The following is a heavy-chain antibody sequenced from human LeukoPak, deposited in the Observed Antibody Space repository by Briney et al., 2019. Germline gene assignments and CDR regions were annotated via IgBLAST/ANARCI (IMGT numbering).Heavy chain of an antibody. CDR1: GFTFSDYY. Sequence: PGGSLRLSCAASGFTFSDYYMSWIRQAPGKGLEWVSYISSSGSTIYYADPVKGRFTISRDNAKNSLYLQMNSLRAEDTAVYYCARVSEMATGYYYYYYMDVWGKGTTVTVSS. D-gene: IGHD5-24*01. V-gene: IGHV3-11*01. J-gene: IGHJ6*03. CDR3: ARVSEMATGYYYYYYMDV. CDR2: ISSSGSTI.